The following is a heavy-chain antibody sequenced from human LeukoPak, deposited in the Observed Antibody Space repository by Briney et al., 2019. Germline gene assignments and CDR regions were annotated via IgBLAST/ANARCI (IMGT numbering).Heavy chain of an antibody. V-gene: IGHV3-66*02. CDR3: ARIERFVYYYYMDV. J-gene: IGHJ6*03. D-gene: IGHD5-24*01. CDR1: GFTVSSNY. CDR2: IYSGGST. Sequence: GGSLRLSCAASGFTVSSNYMSWVRQAPGKGLEWVSVIYSGGSTYYADSVMGRFTISRDNSKNTLYLQMNSLRAEDTAVYYCARIERFVYYYYMDVWGKGTTVTVSS.